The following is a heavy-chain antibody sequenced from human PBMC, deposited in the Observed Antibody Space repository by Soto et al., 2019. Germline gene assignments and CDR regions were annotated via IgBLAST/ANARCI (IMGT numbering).Heavy chain of an antibody. CDR3: ARDLGYSSNYFDY. D-gene: IGHD6-13*01. V-gene: IGHV4-4*02. CDR2: IYHSGSP. Sequence: PSETLSLTCAVSGDSISSSNWWSWVRQPPGKGLEWIGEIYHSGSPNYNPSLKSRVTISVDKSKNQFSLKLSSVTAADTALYYCARDLGYSSNYFDYWGQGTLVTVSS. J-gene: IGHJ4*02. CDR1: GDSISSSNW.